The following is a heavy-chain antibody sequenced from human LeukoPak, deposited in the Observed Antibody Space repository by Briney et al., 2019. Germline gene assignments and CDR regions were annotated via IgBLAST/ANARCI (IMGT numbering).Heavy chain of an antibody. J-gene: IGHJ3*02. Sequence: ASVKVSCKASGYTFTGYYMHWVRQAPGQGLEWMGWINPNSGGTNYAQKFQGRVTMTRDTSISTAYMELSRLRSDDTAVYYCAKGVDIVVVVAATQGAFDIWGQGTMVTVSS. CDR1: GYTFTGYY. CDR2: INPNSGGT. CDR3: AKGVDIVVVVAATQGAFDI. D-gene: IGHD2-15*01. V-gene: IGHV1-2*02.